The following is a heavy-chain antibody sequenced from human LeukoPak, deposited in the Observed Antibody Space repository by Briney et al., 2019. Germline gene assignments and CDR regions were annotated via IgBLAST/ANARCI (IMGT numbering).Heavy chain of an antibody. D-gene: IGHD3-22*01. Sequence: ASVTVSCTASGYTFTSYDINWVRQATGQGLEWMGWMNPNSGNTGYAQKFQGRVTMTRDTSTSTVYMELSSLRSEDTAVYYCARDLYYDSSGYYAGRNYFDYWGQGTLVTVSS. CDR2: MNPNSGNT. CDR3: ARDLYYDSSGYYAGRNYFDY. CDR1: GYTFTSYD. V-gene: IGHV1-8*01. J-gene: IGHJ4*02.